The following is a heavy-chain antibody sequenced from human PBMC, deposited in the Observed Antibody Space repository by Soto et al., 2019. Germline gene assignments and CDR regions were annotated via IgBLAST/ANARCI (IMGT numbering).Heavy chain of an antibody. CDR3: AGQLGEVLAVGFDI. Sequence: QVQLQESGPGLVKPSGTLSLTCAVSGDSISSRNWWNWVRQPPGKGLEWIGKIYHSGSTNYNPSLQGALTVLLDRCLLACQIGRLITIATAPVMACDAGQLGEVLAVGFDIWGQGTMVTVSS. V-gene: IGHV4-4*02. CDR1: GDSISSRNW. CDR2: IYHSGST. J-gene: IGHJ3*02. D-gene: IGHD3-3*02.